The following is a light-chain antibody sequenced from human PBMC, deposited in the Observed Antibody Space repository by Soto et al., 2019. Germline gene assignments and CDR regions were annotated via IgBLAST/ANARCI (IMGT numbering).Light chain of an antibody. J-gene: IGLJ3*02. Sequence: QSVLTQPPSASGTPGQRVTISCSGSSSNIGSNYVYWYQQLPGTAPKLLIYRNNQRPSGVPDRFSGSKSGTSASLAISGLRSEDEADYYCAAWDDILRVSWVFGGGTKLTVL. CDR1: SSNIGSNY. V-gene: IGLV1-47*01. CDR2: RNN. CDR3: AAWDDILRVSWV.